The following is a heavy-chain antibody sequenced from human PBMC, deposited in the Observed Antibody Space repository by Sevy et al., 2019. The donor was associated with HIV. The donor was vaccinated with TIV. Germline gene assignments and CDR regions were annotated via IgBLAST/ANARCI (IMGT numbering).Heavy chain of an antibody. D-gene: IGHD3-3*02. J-gene: IGHJ3*02. CDR3: ARSISAGNPDAFDI. CDR2: INPNSGGT. CDR1: GYTFTGYY. Sequence: ASVKVSCKASGYTFTGYYMHWVRQAPGQGLEWMGWINPNSGGTNYAQKFQGRVTMTRETSISTAYMELSRLRSDDTAVYYCARSISAGNPDAFDIWGQGTMVTVPS. V-gene: IGHV1-2*02.